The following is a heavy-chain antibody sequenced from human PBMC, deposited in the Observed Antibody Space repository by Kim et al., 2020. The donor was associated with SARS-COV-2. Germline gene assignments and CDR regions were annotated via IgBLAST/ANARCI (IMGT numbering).Heavy chain of an antibody. J-gene: IGHJ6*02. CDR1: GYSFTSYW. D-gene: IGHD2-15*01. CDR3: ARDGRYCSGGSCYSNYYYYYGMDV. Sequence: GESLKISCKGSGYSFTSYWIGWVRQMPGKGLEWMGIIYPGDSDTRYSPSFQGQVTISADKSISTAYLQWSSLKASDTAMYYCARDGRYCSGGSCYSNYYYYYGMDVWGQGTTVTVSS. CDR2: IYPGDSDT. V-gene: IGHV5-51*01.